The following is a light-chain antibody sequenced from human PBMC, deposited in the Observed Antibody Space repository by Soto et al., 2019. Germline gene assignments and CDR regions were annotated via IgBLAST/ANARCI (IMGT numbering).Light chain of an antibody. CDR2: SNN. Sequence: QSVLTQPPSASGTPGQRVTISCSGISSNIGSNTVNWYQQLPGTAPKLLIYSNNQRPSGVPDRFSGSKSGTSACLAISGLQSEDEADYYCAAWDDSLNGVVFGGGTKLTVL. J-gene: IGLJ2*01. CDR1: SSNIGSNT. CDR3: AAWDDSLNGVV. V-gene: IGLV1-44*01.